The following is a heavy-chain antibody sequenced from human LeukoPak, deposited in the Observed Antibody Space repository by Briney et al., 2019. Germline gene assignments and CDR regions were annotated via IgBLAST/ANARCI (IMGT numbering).Heavy chain of an antibody. V-gene: IGHV3-7*01. Sequence: GGSLRLSCAASGFTFSTYWMAWVRQAPGKELEWVANIKGDESARHQADSVKGRFTISRDNAQNSVYLQMSSLGGEDTAVYYCARDVGGSLDYWGQGTLVTVSS. CDR3: ARDVGGSLDY. D-gene: IGHD1-26*01. CDR2: IKGDESAR. CDR1: GFTFSTYW. J-gene: IGHJ4*02.